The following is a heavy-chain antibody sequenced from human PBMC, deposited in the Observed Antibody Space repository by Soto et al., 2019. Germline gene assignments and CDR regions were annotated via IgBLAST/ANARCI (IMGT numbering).Heavy chain of an antibody. CDR1: GYTFTSYA. D-gene: IGHD4-17*01. CDR3: ARSDLDYGDSALFDP. J-gene: IGHJ5*02. Sequence: QVQLVQPGAEVKKPGASVKVSCKASGYTFTSYAMHWVRQAPGQRLEWMGWINAGNGNTKYSQKFQGRVTITRDTSASTAYMELSSLRSEDTVVYYCARSDLDYGDSALFDPWGQGTLVTVSS. V-gene: IGHV1-3*01. CDR2: INAGNGNT.